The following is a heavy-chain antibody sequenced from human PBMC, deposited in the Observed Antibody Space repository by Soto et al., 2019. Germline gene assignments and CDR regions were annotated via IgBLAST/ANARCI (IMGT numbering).Heavy chain of an antibody. CDR3: ARDLGYCSSTSCSAWFDP. CDR2: IYTSGST. J-gene: IGHJ5*02. CDR1: GGSISSYY. D-gene: IGHD2-2*01. V-gene: IGHV4-4*07. Sequence: SETLSLTCTVSGGSISSYYWSWIRQPAGKGLEWIGRIYTSGSTNYNPSLKSRVTMSVDTSKNQFSLKLSSVTAADTAVYYCARDLGYCSSTSCSAWFDPWGQGTLVTVSS.